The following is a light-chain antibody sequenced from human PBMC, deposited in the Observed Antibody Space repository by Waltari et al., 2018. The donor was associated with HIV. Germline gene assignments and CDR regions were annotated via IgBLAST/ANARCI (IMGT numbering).Light chain of an antibody. CDR1: NSDIGGHNS. Sequence: QSALTQPASVSGSPGQSITISCTGTNSDIGGHNSVSWYQQHPGRAPKVIIYEVRKRPSGVSDRFSGSKSGDTASLTISGLQVEDEADYYCNSFTTSSIRAFGGGTKVTVL. CDR2: EVR. CDR3: NSFTTSSIRA. V-gene: IGLV2-14*03. J-gene: IGLJ3*02.